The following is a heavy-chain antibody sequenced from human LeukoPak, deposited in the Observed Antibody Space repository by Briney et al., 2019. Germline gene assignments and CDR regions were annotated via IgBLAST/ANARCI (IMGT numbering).Heavy chain of an antibody. Sequence: GGSLRLSCAASGFTFSSYAMHWVRQAPGKGLEWVAVISYDGSNKYYADSVRGRFTISRDNSKNTLYLQMNSLRAEDTAVYHCAKALVGITTFDYWGQGTLVTVSS. J-gene: IGHJ4*02. CDR2: ISYDGSNK. V-gene: IGHV3-30-3*01. CDR3: AKALVGITTFDY. D-gene: IGHD1-26*01. CDR1: GFTFSSYA.